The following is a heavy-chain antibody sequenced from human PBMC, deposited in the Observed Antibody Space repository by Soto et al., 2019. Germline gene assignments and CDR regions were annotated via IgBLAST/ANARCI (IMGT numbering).Heavy chain of an antibody. CDR2: ISYDGSNK. J-gene: IGHJ6*02. Sequence: QVQLVVSGGGVVQPGRSLRISCAASGFTFRSYAMHWVRQAPGKGLEWVAVISYDGSNKYYADSVKGRFTISRDNSKNTLYLQMNSLRAEDTAVYYCARDGSVGATFLGDYYGMDVWGQGTTVTVSS. D-gene: IGHD1-26*01. CDR1: GFTFRSYA. V-gene: IGHV3-30-3*01. CDR3: ARDGSVGATFLGDYYGMDV.